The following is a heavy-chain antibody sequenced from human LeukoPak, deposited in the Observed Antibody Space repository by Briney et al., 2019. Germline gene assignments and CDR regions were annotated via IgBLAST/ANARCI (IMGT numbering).Heavy chain of an antibody. Sequence: PGGSLRLSCAASGLTGSHNYVSWVRPAPGKGLEWVSAIHTSGDTCYADSVKGRFAISRDTSKNTLYPQINSLRVEDTAVYYCIVFGDSNHWGQGTLVTVSS. J-gene: IGHJ5*02. D-gene: IGHD4-17*01. CDR2: IHTSGDT. V-gene: IGHV3-53*01. CDR3: IVFGDSNH. CDR1: GLTGSHNY.